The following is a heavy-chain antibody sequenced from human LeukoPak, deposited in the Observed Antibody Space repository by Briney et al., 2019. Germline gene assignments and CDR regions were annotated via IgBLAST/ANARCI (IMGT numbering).Heavy chain of an antibody. CDR1: GGSISSPY. CDR3: ARYYGVWFGEHYYYNGMDV. V-gene: IGHV4-4*07. CDR2: FYTSGIA. J-gene: IGHJ6*02. Sequence: SETLSLTCTVSGGSISSPYWTWIRQPAGNGLEWIGRFYTSGIANYNPSLKSRVTMSVDTSKNQFSLKVTSVTAADTAIYYCARYYGVWFGEHYYYNGMDVWGQGISVTVSS. D-gene: IGHD3-10*01.